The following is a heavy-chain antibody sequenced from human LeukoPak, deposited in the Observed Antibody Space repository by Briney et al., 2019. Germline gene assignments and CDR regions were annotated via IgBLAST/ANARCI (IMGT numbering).Heavy chain of an antibody. Sequence: SETLSLTCTVSGGSISSYYWSWIRQPAGKGLESIGHISTSGSTNYNPSLKSRVTISADTSKNQFSLKLRSVTAADTAVYYCVRDSSGWYKSWFDPWGQGTLVTVSS. D-gene: IGHD6-19*01. J-gene: IGHJ5*02. CDR2: ISTSGST. V-gene: IGHV4-4*07. CDR3: VRDSSGWYKSWFDP. CDR1: GGSISSYY.